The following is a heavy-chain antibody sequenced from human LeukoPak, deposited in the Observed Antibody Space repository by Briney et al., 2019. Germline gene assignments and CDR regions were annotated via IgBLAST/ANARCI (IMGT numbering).Heavy chain of an antibody. Sequence: SETLSLTCTVSGGSISGGGYYWSWIRQHPGKGLEWIGYIYYSGSTYYNPSLKSRVTISVDTSKNQFSLKLSSVTAADTAVYYCAREGSSSSAFFDYWGQGTLVTVSS. V-gene: IGHV4-31*03. CDR3: AREGSSSSAFFDY. D-gene: IGHD6-6*01. J-gene: IGHJ4*02. CDR1: GGSISGGGYY. CDR2: IYYSGST.